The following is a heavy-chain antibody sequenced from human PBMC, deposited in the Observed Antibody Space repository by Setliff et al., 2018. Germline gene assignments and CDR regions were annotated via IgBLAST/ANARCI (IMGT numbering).Heavy chain of an antibody. D-gene: IGHD3-22*01. Sequence: ASVKVSCKASGYTFTSYGISWVRQAPGQGLEWMGRNNPNSGGTNYAQKFQGRVTSTMDTSISTVYMELSRLRSDDTAVYYCARGALYYDSSGYYPDYWGQGTLVTVSS. CDR1: GYTFTSYG. CDR2: NNPNSGGT. CDR3: ARGALYYDSSGYYPDY. V-gene: IGHV1-2*01. J-gene: IGHJ4*02.